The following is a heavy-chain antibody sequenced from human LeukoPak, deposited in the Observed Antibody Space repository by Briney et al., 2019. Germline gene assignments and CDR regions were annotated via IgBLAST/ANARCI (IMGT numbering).Heavy chain of an antibody. D-gene: IGHD6-19*01. J-gene: IGHJ4*02. Sequence: SETLSLTCTVSIGSIGSEYSYWVWIRQPPGKGLERIGSIYGATTYYSPSLKSRVTMFVDTSSNRFSLQMTSVTAADTAVYYCARHPFQTAVAGIDSWGQGTLVTVSS. CDR1: IGSIGSEYSY. CDR2: IYGATT. V-gene: IGHV4-39*01. CDR3: ARHPFQTAVAGIDS.